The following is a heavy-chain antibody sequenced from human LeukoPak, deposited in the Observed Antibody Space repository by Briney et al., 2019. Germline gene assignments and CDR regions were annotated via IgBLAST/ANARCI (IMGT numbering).Heavy chain of an antibody. CDR3: ARAEWGGGSGRSDY. V-gene: IGHV1-69*01. D-gene: IGHD2-15*01. CDR1: GGTFSSYA. J-gene: IGHJ4*02. Sequence: SVKVSCKASGGTFSSYAISWVRQAPGQGLEWMGGIIPIFGTANYAQKFQGRVTITADESTSTTYMELSSLRSEDTAVYYCARAEWGGGSGRSDYWGQGTLVTVSS. CDR2: IIPIFGTA.